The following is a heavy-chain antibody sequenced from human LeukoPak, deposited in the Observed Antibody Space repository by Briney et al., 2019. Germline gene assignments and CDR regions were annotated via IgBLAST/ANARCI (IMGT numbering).Heavy chain of an antibody. CDR3: ARDSDSSGYFTFDY. J-gene: IGHJ4*02. CDR2: IYSGGST. D-gene: IGHD3-22*01. Sequence: GGSLRLSCAASGFTFSRYSMNWVRQAPGKGLEWVSVIYSGGSTYYADSVKGRFTISRDNSKNTLYLQMNSLSAEDTAVYYCARDSDSSGYFTFDYWAREPWSPSPQ. CDR1: GFTFSRYS. V-gene: IGHV3-66*02.